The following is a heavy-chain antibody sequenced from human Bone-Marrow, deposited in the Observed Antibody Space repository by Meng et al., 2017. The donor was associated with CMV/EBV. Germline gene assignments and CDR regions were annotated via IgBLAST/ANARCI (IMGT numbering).Heavy chain of an antibody. CDR2: ISSSSSYI. CDR1: GFTFSSYS. V-gene: IGHV3-21*01. J-gene: IGHJ4*02. CDR3: ARGKKFGSGYRHLIFDY. D-gene: IGHD3-3*01. Sequence: GGSLRLSCAASGFTFSSYSMNWVRQAPGKGLEWVSSISSSSSYIYYADSVKGRFTISRDNAKNSLYLQMNSLRAEDTAVYYCARGKKFGSGYRHLIFDYWGQGTLVTVSS.